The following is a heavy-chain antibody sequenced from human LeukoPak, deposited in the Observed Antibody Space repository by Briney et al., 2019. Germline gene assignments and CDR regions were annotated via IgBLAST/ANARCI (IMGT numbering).Heavy chain of an antibody. V-gene: IGHV1-2*02. D-gene: IGHD6-13*01. CDR2: INPKSVGK. Sequence: ASVKVSCKASGYYMHWVRQAPGQGLEWKGWINPKSVGKKYAQKLQGRVTMTRDTSISTAYMELSRLRSDDTAVYYCARRKAATAPDSNGYLVLWGRGTLVTVSS. CDR3: ARRKAATAPDSNGYLVL. CDR1: GYY. J-gene: IGHJ2*01.